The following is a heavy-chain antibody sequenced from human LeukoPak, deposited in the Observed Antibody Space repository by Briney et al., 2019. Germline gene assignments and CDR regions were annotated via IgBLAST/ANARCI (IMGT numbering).Heavy chain of an antibody. CDR2: ISGYNGNT. Sequence: ASVKVSCKASGYTFTSYGVSWVRQAPGQGLGWMGWISGYNGNTNYAQKLQGRVTMTTDTSTSTAYMELRSLRSDDTAVYYCARDLGGVVPTAMYTDYWGQGTLVTVSS. D-gene: IGHD2-2*01. J-gene: IGHJ4*02. CDR1: GYTFTSYG. CDR3: ARDLGGVVPTAMYTDY. V-gene: IGHV1-18*01.